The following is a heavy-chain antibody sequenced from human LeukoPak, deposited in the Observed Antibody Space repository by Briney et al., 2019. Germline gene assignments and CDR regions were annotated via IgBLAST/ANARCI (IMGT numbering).Heavy chain of an antibody. CDR3: ARDWGNF. J-gene: IGHJ4*02. D-gene: IGHD3-16*01. Sequence: GGSLRLSCAASGFTFSSYGMDWVRQAPGKGLEWVAFIRYDGSNKYYADSVKGRFTISRDTSKNTLYLQMNSLRAEDTAVYYCARDWGNFWGQGTLVTVSS. V-gene: IGHV3-30*02. CDR1: GFTFSSYG. CDR2: IRYDGSNK.